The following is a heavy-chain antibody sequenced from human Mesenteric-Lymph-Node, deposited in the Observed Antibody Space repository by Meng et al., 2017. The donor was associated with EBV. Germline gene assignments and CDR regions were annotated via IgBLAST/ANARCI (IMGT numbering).Heavy chain of an antibody. CDR1: GGSFSGYY. D-gene: IGHD3-22*01. Sequence: QVQLQQWGAGLLKPSETLSLTCAVYGGSFSGYYWSWIRQPPGKGLEWIGEINHSGSTNYNPSLKSRVTISVDTSKNQFSLKLSSVTAADTAVYYCRYYYDSSGYSLDYWGQGTLVTVSS. CDR2: INHSGST. J-gene: IGHJ4*02. V-gene: IGHV4-34*01. CDR3: RYYYDSSGYSLDY.